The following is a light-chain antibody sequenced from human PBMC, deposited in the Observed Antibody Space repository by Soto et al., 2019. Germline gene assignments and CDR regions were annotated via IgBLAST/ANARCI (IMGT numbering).Light chain of an antibody. Sequence: QSALTQPASVSGSPGQSITISCTGTSSDVGGSKYVSWYQHHPGKAPKLMIYEVTNRPSGVSNRFSGSKSGNTASLTISGLQAEDEADYYCSSYTTSSTVVFGTGTKLTVL. V-gene: IGLV2-14*01. CDR1: SSDVGGSKY. CDR2: EVT. CDR3: SSYTTSSTVV. J-gene: IGLJ1*01.